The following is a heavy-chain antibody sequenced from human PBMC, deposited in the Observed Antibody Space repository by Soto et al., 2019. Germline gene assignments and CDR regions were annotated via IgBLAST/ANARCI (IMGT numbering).Heavy chain of an antibody. CDR3: ARPRSWYNQVAFDI. CDR1: GGSFSGFY. CDR2: INHNGST. D-gene: IGHD6-13*01. V-gene: IGHV4-34*01. Sequence: QVQLQQWGAGLLKPSETLSLTRAVHGGSFSGFYWSWIRQPPGKGVEWIGEINHNGSTNYNPSLKSRVTISVDTSKNQFSLKLSSVTAADTAVYYCARPRSWYNQVAFDIWGQGTMVTVSS. J-gene: IGHJ3*02.